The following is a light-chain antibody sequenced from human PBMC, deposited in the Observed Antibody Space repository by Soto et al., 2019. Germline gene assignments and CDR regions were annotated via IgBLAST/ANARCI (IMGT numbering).Light chain of an antibody. CDR2: AAS. V-gene: IGKV1-39*01. J-gene: IGKJ4*01. CDR1: QNINSY. Sequence: DIQMTQSPSSLSASVGDRVTITCRASQNINSYLNWYQQKLGKAPKLLIYAASILQSGVPSRFSGSGSGTDFTLTISNLQPEDLATYYCQQSYITHLTFGGGTKVEIK. CDR3: QQSYITHLT.